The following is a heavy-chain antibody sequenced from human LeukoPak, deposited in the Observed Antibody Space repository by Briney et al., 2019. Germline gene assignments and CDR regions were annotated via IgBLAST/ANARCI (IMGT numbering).Heavy chain of an antibody. Sequence: GGSLRLSCAASGFTFSSYAMSWVRQAPGKGLEWVSAISGSGGSTYYADSVKGRFTISRDNSKNTLYLQMNSLRAEDTAVYYCAKDRSYYDSTGLRNFDYWGQGTLVTVSS. J-gene: IGHJ4*02. V-gene: IGHV3-23*01. CDR1: GFTFSSYA. CDR2: ISGSGGST. D-gene: IGHD3-22*01. CDR3: AKDRSYYDSTGLRNFDY.